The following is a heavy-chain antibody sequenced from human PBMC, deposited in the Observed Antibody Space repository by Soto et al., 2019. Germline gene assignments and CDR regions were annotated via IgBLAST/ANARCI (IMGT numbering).Heavy chain of an antibody. CDR2: IYDSGST. J-gene: IGHJ4*02. CDR3: ARAPPGYSYALYYFDY. D-gene: IGHD5-18*01. V-gene: IGHV4-31*03. Sequence: SETQSLTCPVSGGTISSGGYYWSWIRQHQENGMEWIGYIYDSGSTDYSPSLKSRVTISVDTAKNQCTLKLSSVTGADTAVYYCARAPPGYSYALYYFDYWGQGTLVTVSS. CDR1: GGTISSGGYY.